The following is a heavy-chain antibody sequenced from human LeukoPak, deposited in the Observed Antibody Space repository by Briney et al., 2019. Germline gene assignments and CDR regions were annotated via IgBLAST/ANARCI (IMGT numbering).Heavy chain of an antibody. D-gene: IGHD2-2*01. V-gene: IGHV3-11*01. CDR2: ISSSGSTI. Sequence: GGPLTLPCAPSGFPFSVYYMSWTPRAPGRGLEWVSYISSSGSTIYYADSVKGRFTISRDNAKNSLYLQMNSLRAEDTAVYYCARGVYQIAWGQGTLVTVSS. J-gene: IGHJ5*02. CDR1: GFPFSVYY. CDR3: ARGVYQIA.